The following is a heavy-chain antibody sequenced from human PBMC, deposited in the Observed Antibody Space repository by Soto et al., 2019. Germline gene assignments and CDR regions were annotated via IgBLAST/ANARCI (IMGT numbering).Heavy chain of an antibody. D-gene: IGHD2-21*01. J-gene: IGHJ4*02. CDR2: IIPILGIA. CDR1: GGTFSSYT. Sequence: QVQLVQSGAEVKKPGSSVKVSCKASGGTFSSYTISWVRQAPGQGLEWMGRIIPILGIANYAQKFQGRVTITADKSTSSAYMELGSLRYEDTAGYYCASGPSEGLIDYWGQGTLVTVSS. CDR3: ASGPSEGLIDY. V-gene: IGHV1-69*02.